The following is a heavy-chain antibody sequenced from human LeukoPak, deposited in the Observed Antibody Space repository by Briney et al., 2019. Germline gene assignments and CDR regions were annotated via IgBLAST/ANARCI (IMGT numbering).Heavy chain of an antibody. CDR2: ITGSGGSK. J-gene: IGHJ4*02. CDR1: GFTFSSYV. D-gene: IGHD2-2*01. CDR3: AKSLSITRPRGPFDY. Sequence: GGSLRLSCAASGFTFSSYVMSWVRQAPGKGLAWVSAITGSGGSKYYADSVKGRFTISSGNSKNTLYLQVNSRGCEDTAVYSFAKSLSITRPRGPFDYWGQGTLVTVSS. V-gene: IGHV3-23*01.